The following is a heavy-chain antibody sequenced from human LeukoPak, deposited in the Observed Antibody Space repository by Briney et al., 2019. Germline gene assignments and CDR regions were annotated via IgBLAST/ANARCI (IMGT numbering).Heavy chain of an antibody. Sequence: GSLRLSCAASGFTFSSYAMSWVRQAPGKGLEWVSAISGSGGSTYYADSVKGRFTISRDDSKNTLYLQMNSLRAEDTAVYYCAKSALYYYDSSGYSNWGQGTLVTVSS. V-gene: IGHV3-23*01. CDR1: GFTFSSYA. CDR2: ISGSGGST. D-gene: IGHD3-22*01. J-gene: IGHJ4*02. CDR3: AKSALYYYDSSGYSN.